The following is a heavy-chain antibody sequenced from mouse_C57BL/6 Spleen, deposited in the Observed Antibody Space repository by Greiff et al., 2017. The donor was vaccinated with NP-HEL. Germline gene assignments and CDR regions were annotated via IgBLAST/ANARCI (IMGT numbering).Heavy chain of an antibody. CDR1: GYTFTGYW. CDR2: ILPGSGST. D-gene: IGHD2-5*01. J-gene: IGHJ2*01. V-gene: IGHV1-9*01. Sequence: QVQLQQSGAELMKPGASVKLSCKATGYTFTGYWIEWVKQRPGHGLEWIGEILPGSGSTTYNEKFKGKATFTADTSSNTAYMQLSSLTTEDSAIYYCARRGIVTTYYFDYWGQGTTLTVSS. CDR3: ARRGIVTTYYFDY.